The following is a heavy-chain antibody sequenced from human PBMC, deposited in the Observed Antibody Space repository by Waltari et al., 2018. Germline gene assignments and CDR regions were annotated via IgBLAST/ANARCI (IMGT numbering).Heavy chain of an antibody. J-gene: IGHJ4*02. Sequence: QVQLQESGPGLVKPSQTLYLTCTVSGGSISSGSYYCSWIRQPAGKGLEWMGRIYTSGSTNYNPSLKSRVTISVDTSKNQFSLKLSSVTAADTAVYYCARGVAVAVTFDYWGQGTLVTVSS. D-gene: IGHD6-19*01. CDR3: ARGVAVAVTFDY. CDR1: GGSISSGSYY. V-gene: IGHV4-61*02. CDR2: IYTSGST.